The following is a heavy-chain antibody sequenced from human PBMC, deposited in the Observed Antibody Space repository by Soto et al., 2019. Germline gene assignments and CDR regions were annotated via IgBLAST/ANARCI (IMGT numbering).Heavy chain of an antibody. D-gene: IGHD2-21*01. CDR1: GWKVSSSW. CDR3: ARSIVSGLMLPRRLDV. V-gene: IGHV5-51*01. J-gene: IGHJ3*01. Sequence: GDSLHISGNGCGWKVSSSWRARERPKPGKGLEWMGIICPGDPDVRYNPSFQGQVTISADTSINTAYLQWTSLKASDTAMYYCARSIVSGLMLPRRLDVWG. CDR2: ICPGDPDV.